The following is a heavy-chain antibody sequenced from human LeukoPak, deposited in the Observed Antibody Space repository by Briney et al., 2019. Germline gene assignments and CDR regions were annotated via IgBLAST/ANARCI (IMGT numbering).Heavy chain of an antibody. V-gene: IGHV3-23*01. CDR2: ISDSGGGT. D-gene: IGHD3/OR15-3a*01. J-gene: IGHJ4*02. CDR1: GFTFNTYS. Sequence: PGGSLRLSCAASGFTFNTYSMNWARQAPGKGLEWVSTISDSGGGTYYADSVKGRFTISRDNSKNTLYLQMNSLRAEDTAVYYCARRHGLGGTYFFDYWGQGTLVTVSS. CDR3: ARRHGLGGTYFFDY.